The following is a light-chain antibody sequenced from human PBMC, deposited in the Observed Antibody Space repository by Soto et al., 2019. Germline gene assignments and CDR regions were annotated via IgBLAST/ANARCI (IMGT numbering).Light chain of an antibody. CDR2: EVS. J-gene: IGLJ3*02. Sequence: QSVLTQPASVSGSLGQSITISCTGTSSDIGGYKYVSWYQQHPGKAPKLIIFEVSNRPSGVSDRFSGSNSGNTASLTTSGLQAEDEADYYCTSYSRYRVLVLGGGTKVTVL. CDR1: SSDIGGYKY. CDR3: TSYSRYRVLV. V-gene: IGLV2-14*01.